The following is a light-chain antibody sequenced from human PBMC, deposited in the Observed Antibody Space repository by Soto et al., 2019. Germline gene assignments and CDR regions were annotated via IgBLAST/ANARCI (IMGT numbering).Light chain of an antibody. V-gene: IGLV3-21*02. CDR3: QVWDTVSLHAI. CDR1: NVGGKS. Sequence: SYELTQPLAVSLAPGQTASITCVGDNVGGKSVHWYQQKAGQAPVLVIHEDSDRPSGIPERFSGSNSANTATLTISRVEAGDEAAYYCQVWDTVSLHAIFGGGTKLTVL. J-gene: IGLJ2*01. CDR2: EDS.